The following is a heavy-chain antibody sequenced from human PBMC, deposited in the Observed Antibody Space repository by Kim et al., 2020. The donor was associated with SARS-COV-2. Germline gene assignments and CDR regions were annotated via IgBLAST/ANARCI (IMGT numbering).Heavy chain of an antibody. CDR1: GGSMRSYY. V-gene: IGHV4-59*13. CDR2: IYYSGDT. CDR3: ARGYYDSSGDLAY. J-gene: IGHJ4*02. Sequence: SETLSLTCTVSGGSMRSYYWTWIRQSPGRGLEWIGHIYYSGDTNYNPSLKSRVAISVNTSKNQFSLKLTSVTADDTAVYYCARGYYDSSGDLAYWGQGMLVTVSS. D-gene: IGHD3-22*01.